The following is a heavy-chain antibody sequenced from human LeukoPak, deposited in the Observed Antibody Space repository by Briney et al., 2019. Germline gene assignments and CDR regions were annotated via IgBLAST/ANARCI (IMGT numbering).Heavy chain of an antibody. D-gene: IGHD2-2*01. CDR3: AKACSSTSCYFD. V-gene: IGHV3-23*01. CDR2: ISGSGGST. Sequence: GGSLRLSCAASVFTFSSYAMSWVRQAPGKGLEWVSAISGSGGSTYYADSVKGRFTISRDNSKNTLYLQMNSLRAEDTAVYYCAKACSSTSCYFDWGQGTLVTVSS. CDR1: VFTFSSYA. J-gene: IGHJ4*02.